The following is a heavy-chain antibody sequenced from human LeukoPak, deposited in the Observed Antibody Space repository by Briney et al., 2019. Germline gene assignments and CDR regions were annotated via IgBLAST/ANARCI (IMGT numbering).Heavy chain of an antibody. V-gene: IGHV3-23*01. CDR3: AKGQERESRLDS. Sequence: GGSLRLSCAASGFPFNTYTMYWVRQAPGKGLEWVSGISNSGGSTYYADSVKGRFTISRDNSKNTLYLQMNSLRAEDTALYYCAKGQERESRLDSWGQGTLVTVSS. D-gene: IGHD1-1*01. CDR1: GFPFNTYT. CDR2: ISNSGGST. J-gene: IGHJ4*02.